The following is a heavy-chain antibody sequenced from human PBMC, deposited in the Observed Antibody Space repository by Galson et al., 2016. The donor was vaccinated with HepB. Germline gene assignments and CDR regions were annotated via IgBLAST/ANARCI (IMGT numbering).Heavy chain of an antibody. J-gene: IGHJ4*02. CDR3: ARLGYGVDN. CDR2: IDPSESYT. CDR1: GYSFSNYW. D-gene: IGHD4-17*01. Sequence: QSGAEVKKPGESLKISCKGSGYSFSNYWISWVRQMPGRGLEWMGRIDPSESYTRYSPSFEGLVTISSDKSISTAYLQWSSLKASDTAMYYCARLGYGVDNWGQGTLVTVSS. V-gene: IGHV5-10-1*01.